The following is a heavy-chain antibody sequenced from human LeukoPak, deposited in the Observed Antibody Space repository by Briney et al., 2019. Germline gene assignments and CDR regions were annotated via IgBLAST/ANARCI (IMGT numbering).Heavy chain of an antibody. V-gene: IGHV3-23*05. CDR1: GFTFSAYA. D-gene: IGHD2-21*01. CDR2: IGSDNKP. Sequence: GGSLRLSCEASGFTFSAYAMTWVRQAPGKGLEWVSSIGSDNKPHYSESVKGRFAISRDNSKSMLFLQLNSLRAEDTAVYYCAREGLWVGLDSGKTRHPYWDIWGQGTMVTVSS. J-gene: IGHJ3*02. CDR3: AREGLWVGLDSGKTRHPYWDI.